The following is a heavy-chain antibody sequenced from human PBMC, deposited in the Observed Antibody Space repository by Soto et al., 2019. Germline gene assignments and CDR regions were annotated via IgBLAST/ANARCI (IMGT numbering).Heavy chain of an antibody. V-gene: IGHV1-69*06. Sequence: QVQLVQSGAEVKTPGSSLKVSCKVSGSRFSNYVISWVRQAPGHGLEWLGRIIPIFNSTKYAQNFQGRVTITADKSTSTASLGLSSLRSDDTAVYYCAREGRGKKAGYNGLVSLGYWGQGTLVTVSS. D-gene: IGHD2-2*02. CDR3: AREGRGKKAGYNGLVSLGY. CDR1: GSRFSNYV. CDR2: IIPIFNST. J-gene: IGHJ4*02.